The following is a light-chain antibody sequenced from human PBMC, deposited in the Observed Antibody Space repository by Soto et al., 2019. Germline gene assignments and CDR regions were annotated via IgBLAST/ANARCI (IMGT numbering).Light chain of an antibody. V-gene: IGKV2-28*01. CDR1: QSLLHSSGYNY. CDR2: LGS. J-gene: IGKJ1*01. Sequence: DIVMTQSPLSLRVTPGEPASISCRSSQSLLHSSGYNYLHWYLQKPGQSPQLLISLGSDRASGVPDRFSGSGSGTDFTLKITRVGAEDVGVYYCMQPLQTPWTFGQGTKVDIK. CDR3: MQPLQTPWT.